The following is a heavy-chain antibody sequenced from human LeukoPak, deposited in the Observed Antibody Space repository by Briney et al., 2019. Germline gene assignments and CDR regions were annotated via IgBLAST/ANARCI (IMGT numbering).Heavy chain of an antibody. CDR1: GYSFSNYW. V-gene: IGHV5-51*01. Sequence: GESLKISCEGSGYSFSNYWIGWVRQMPGKGLEWMRIIYPVDYETRYNPSFQGLVTLSVDKSISTAYLQWSSLKASDTAMYYCAIPPGYCGNDCSFYHWGQGTLVTVSS. CDR3: AIPPGYCGNDCSFYH. D-gene: IGHD2-21*02. CDR2: IYPVDYET. J-gene: IGHJ4*02.